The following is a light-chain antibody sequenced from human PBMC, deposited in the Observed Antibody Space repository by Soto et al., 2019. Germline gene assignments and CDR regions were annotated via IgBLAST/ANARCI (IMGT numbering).Light chain of an antibody. CDR3: QQRNSWPLT. Sequence: EIVLTQSPATLSLSPGERATLSCRASQSVSNSLAWYQQKPGQAPRLLIYDASNRATDIPARFSGSGSGTDFTLTISSLEPEDFAVYYCQQRNSWPLTFGGGTKVEIK. CDR2: DAS. J-gene: IGKJ4*01. V-gene: IGKV3-11*01. CDR1: QSVSNS.